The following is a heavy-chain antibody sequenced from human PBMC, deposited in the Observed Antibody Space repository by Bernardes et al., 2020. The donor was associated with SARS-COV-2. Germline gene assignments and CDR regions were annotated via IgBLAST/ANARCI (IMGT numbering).Heavy chain of an antibody. V-gene: IGHV4-39*01. CDR1: GGSISSSSYY. CDR3: ARQGRGWFGEFHARGSGWEVDY. D-gene: IGHD3-10*01. CDR2: IYYSGST. Sequence: SETLSLTCTVSGGSISSSSYYWGWIRQPPGKGLEWIGSIYYSGSTYYNPSLKSRVTISVDTSKNQFSLKLSSVTAADTAVYYCARQGRGWFGEFHARGSGWEVDYWGQGTLVTVSS. J-gene: IGHJ4*02.